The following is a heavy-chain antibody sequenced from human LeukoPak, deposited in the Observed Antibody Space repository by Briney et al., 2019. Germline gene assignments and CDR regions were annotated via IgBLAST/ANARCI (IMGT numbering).Heavy chain of an antibody. CDR1: GYTFTSYG. CDR3: ARGTIYYYDSSGYYPFDY. CDR2: INAYNGNT. V-gene: IGHV1-18*01. J-gene: IGHJ4*02. Sequence: ASVKVSCKASGYTFTSYGISWVRQAPGQGLEWMGWINAYNGNTNYAQKVQGRVTMTTDTSTSTAYMELRSLRSDDTAVYYCARGTIYYYDSSGYYPFDYWGQGTLVTVSS. D-gene: IGHD3-22*01.